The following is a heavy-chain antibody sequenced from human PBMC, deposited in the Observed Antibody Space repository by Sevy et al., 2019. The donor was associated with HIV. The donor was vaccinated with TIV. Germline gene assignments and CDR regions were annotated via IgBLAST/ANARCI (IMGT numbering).Heavy chain of an antibody. CDR3: ARHRDCSDSTCYPYYYYGMEV. Sequence: GESLKISCKGSGDSFSRYWIAWVRQMPGKGLEWMGIIYPEDSDTRYSPSFQGQVTISADKSLNTAYLQWSSLKASDTAMYYCARHRDCSDSTCYPYYYYGMEVWGQGTAVTVSS. D-gene: IGHD2-2*01. V-gene: IGHV5-51*01. J-gene: IGHJ6*02. CDR1: GDSFSRYW. CDR2: IYPEDSDT.